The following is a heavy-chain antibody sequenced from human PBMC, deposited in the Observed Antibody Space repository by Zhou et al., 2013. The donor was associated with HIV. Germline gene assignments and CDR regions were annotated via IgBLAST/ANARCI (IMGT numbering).Heavy chain of an antibody. V-gene: IGHV1-24*01. CDR2: FDPEDRET. CDR3: ASDRQLNERLENVLYV. CDR1: GYTLTDLL. Sequence: QVQLVQSGAEVKKPGASVKVSCKVSGYTLTDLLIHWVRQAPGGGLEWMGRFDPEDRETTYTQRFQGRVTMTGDTSSDTAYMELSRLTSEDTALYYCASDRQLNERLENVLYVWGQGTMVAVSS. J-gene: IGHJ3*01. D-gene: IGHD3-10*02.